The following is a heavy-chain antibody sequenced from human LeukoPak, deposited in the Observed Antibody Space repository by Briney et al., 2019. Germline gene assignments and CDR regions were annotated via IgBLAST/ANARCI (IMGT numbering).Heavy chain of an antibody. J-gene: IGHJ6*02. CDR2: ISYDGSNK. D-gene: IGHD5-18*01. CDR3: SRISVTAMITTVGYYDMDV. V-gene: IGHV3-30-3*01. CDR1: GFTFSSYA. Sequence: GGSLRLSCAASGFTFSSYAMHWVRQAPDKGLEWVAVISYDGSNKYYADSVKGRFTISRDNSKDTLYLQMNSLRAEDTAVYYCSRISVTAMITTVGYYDMDVWGQGTTVTVSS.